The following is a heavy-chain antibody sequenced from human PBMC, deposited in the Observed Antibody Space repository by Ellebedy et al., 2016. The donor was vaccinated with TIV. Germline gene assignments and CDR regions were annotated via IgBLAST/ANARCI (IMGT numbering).Heavy chain of an antibody. V-gene: IGHV3-7*03. Sequence: PGGSLRLSCAASGFTFTNYWLSWVRQAPGKGLEWVANIKQDGSEKDYVDSVKGRFTISRNNAKNTLSLQMNSLRAEDTAVYYCAREGVGGFDYWGQGTLVTVSS. CDR1: GFTFTNYW. D-gene: IGHD3-10*01. CDR3: AREGVGGFDY. J-gene: IGHJ4*02. CDR2: IKQDGSEK.